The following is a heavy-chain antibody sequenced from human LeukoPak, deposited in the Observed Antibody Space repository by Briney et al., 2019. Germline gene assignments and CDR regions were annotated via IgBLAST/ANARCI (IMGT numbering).Heavy chain of an antibody. J-gene: IGHJ4*02. Sequence: SETLSLTCTVSGGSINSYYWSWIRQPPGEGLEWIGYIYYSGSTNYNPSLKSRVTISLDTSNNQFSLKLSSVTAADTAVYYCARDTSGYRRGSFDYWGQGTLVTVSS. V-gene: IGHV4-59*01. CDR2: IYYSGST. CDR1: GGSINSYY. CDR3: ARDTSGYRRGSFDY. D-gene: IGHD3-22*01.